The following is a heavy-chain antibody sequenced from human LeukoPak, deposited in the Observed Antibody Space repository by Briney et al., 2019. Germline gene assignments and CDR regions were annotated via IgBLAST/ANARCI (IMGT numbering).Heavy chain of an antibody. Sequence: SVKVSCKASGGTFSSYAISWVRQAPGQGLEWMGGIIPIFGTANYAQKFQGRVAITADQSTSTAYMELSSLRSEDTAVYYCASFGRVGWSGEPRYYWYFDLWGRGTLVTVSS. J-gene: IGHJ2*01. CDR3: ASFGRVGWSGEPRYYWYFDL. CDR1: GGTFSSYA. D-gene: IGHD3-3*01. CDR2: IIPIFGTA. V-gene: IGHV1-69*13.